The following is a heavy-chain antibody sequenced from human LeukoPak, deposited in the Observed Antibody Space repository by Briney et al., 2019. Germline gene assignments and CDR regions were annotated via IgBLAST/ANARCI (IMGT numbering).Heavy chain of an antibody. V-gene: IGHV3-23*01. Sequence: GRSLRLSCAASGFTFSSYAMSWVRQAPGKGLEWVSAISGSGGSTYYADSVKGRFTISRDNSKNTLYLQMNSLRAEDTAVYYCAKDRQAGIAVAGGWYWGQGTLVTVSS. J-gene: IGHJ4*02. CDR1: GFTFSSYA. CDR3: AKDRQAGIAVAGGWY. CDR2: ISGSGGST. D-gene: IGHD6-19*01.